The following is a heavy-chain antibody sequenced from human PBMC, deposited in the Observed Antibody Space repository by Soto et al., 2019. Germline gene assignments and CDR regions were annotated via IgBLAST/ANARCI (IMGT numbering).Heavy chain of an antibody. Sequence: QVQLVQSGAEVKKPGASVKVSCKASGYTFTSYGISWVRQAPGQGLEWMGWISAYNGNTNYAQKLQGRVTMTTDTSXSXXYMELRSLRSDDTGVYYCARGRVATAHYDYYGMDVWGQGTTVTVSS. D-gene: IGHD5-12*01. J-gene: IGHJ6*02. CDR1: GYTFTSYG. V-gene: IGHV1-18*01. CDR3: ARGRVATAHYDYYGMDV. CDR2: ISAYNGNT.